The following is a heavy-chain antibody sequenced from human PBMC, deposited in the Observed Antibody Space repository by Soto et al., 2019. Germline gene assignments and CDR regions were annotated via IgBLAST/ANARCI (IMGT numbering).Heavy chain of an antibody. J-gene: IGHJ4*02. V-gene: IGHV3-53*01. CDR2: IFSGGST. CDR3: ATHPSSLK. CDR1: GFTVFNNY. Sequence: PGGSLRLSCAASGFTVFNNYMSWVRQAPGEGLEWVSVIFSGGSTSYADSVKGRFTVSRDSSKNTLYLQMNSPRAEDTAVYYCATHPSSLKWGQGTLVTVPQ.